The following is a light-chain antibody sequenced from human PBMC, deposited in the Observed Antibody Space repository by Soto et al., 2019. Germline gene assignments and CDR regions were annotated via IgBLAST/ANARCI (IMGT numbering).Light chain of an antibody. V-gene: IGKV3-15*01. Sequence: EIVMTQSPATLSVSPGERTTLSCRASQSVSSNLAWYQQKPGQAPRLLISGAFTRATGIPARFSGSGSGTEFTLTISGLQSEDFAVYSCQHYNNWPPLTFGGGTKVEIK. CDR1: QSVSSN. CDR2: GAF. CDR3: QHYNNWPPLT. J-gene: IGKJ4*01.